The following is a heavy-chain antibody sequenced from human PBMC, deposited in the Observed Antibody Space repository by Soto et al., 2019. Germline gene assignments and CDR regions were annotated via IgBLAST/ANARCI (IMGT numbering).Heavy chain of an antibody. J-gene: IGHJ4*02. V-gene: IGHV4-59*08. CDR3: ARHPTVTEYYFDY. Sequence: SETLSLTCTVSGGSISSYYWSWIRQPPGKGLEWIGYIYYSGSTNYNPSLKSRVTISVDTSKNQFSKKLSTVTAADTAVFYCARHPTVTEYYFDYWGQGTLVTVSS. D-gene: IGHD4-17*01. CDR1: GGSISSYY. CDR2: IYYSGST.